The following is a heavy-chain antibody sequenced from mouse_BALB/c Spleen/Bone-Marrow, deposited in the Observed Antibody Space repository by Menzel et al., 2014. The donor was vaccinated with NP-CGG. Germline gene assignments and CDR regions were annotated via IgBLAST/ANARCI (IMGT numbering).Heavy chain of an antibody. D-gene: IGHD1-1*01. CDR2: INPSTGYT. Sequence: QVQLKQSGAELAKPGASVKMSCKASGYTFTNYWMHWVKPRPGQGLEWIGYINPSTGYTEYNQKFKDKATLTADKSSSTAYMQLSSLTSEDSAVYYCARIYYYGRDYWGQGTTLTVSS. J-gene: IGHJ2*01. V-gene: IGHV1-7*01. CDR3: ARIYYYGRDY. CDR1: GYTFTNYW.